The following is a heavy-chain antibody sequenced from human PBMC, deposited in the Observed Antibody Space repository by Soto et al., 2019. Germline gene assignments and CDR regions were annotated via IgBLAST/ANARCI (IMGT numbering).Heavy chain of an antibody. Sequence: QLQLQESGSGLVKPSQTLSLTCAVSGGSISSGGYSWSWIRQPPGKGLEWIGYIYHSGSTYYNPSLKSRVSRAVDRSKNQFSLKLSSVTAADTAVYYCARAIGWFGELLGGYYFDYGGQGTLVTVSS. CDR1: GGSISSGGYS. V-gene: IGHV4-30-2*01. CDR2: IYHSGST. CDR3: ARAIGWFGELLGGYYFDY. D-gene: IGHD3-10*01. J-gene: IGHJ4*02.